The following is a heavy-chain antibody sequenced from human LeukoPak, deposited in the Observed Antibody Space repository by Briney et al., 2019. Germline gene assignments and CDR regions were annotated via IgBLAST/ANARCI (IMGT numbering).Heavy chain of an antibody. Sequence: SETLSLTCTVSGYSISSGYYWGWIRQPPGKGLEWIGSISHSGSTYYNPSLKSRVTISGDTSKNQFSLKLNSVTAADTAVYYCARASYSYDVNGWVPFDYWGQGTLVTVSS. J-gene: IGHJ4*02. CDR1: GYSISSGYY. V-gene: IGHV4-38-2*02. CDR3: ARASYSYDVNGWVPFDY. D-gene: IGHD3-22*01. CDR2: ISHSGST.